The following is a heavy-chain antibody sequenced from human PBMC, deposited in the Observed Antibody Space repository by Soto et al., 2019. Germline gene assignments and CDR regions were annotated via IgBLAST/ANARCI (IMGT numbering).Heavy chain of an antibody. J-gene: IGHJ5*02. V-gene: IGHV4-31*03. CDR2: IYYSGST. Sequence: PSETLSLTCTVSGGSISSGGYYWSWIRQHPGKGLEWIGYIYYSGSTYYNPSLKSRVTISVDTSKNQFSLKLSSVTAADTAVYYCAGEQARPYGNWFDPWAQGTLVTVSS. D-gene: IGHD4-17*01. CDR3: AGEQARPYGNWFDP. CDR1: GGSISSGGYY.